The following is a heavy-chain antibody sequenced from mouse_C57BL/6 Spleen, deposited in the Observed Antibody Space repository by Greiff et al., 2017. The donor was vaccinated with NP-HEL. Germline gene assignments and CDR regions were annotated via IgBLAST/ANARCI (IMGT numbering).Heavy chain of an antibody. J-gene: IGHJ4*01. CDR3: ARRGAFTTGYYYAMDY. CDR1: GYTFTSYW. V-gene: IGHV1-69*01. D-gene: IGHD2-12*01. CDR2: IDPSDSYT. Sequence: QVQLQQPGAELVMPGASVKLSCKASGYTFTSYWMHWVKQRPGQGLEWIGEIDPSDSYTNYNQKFKGKSTLTVDKSSSTAYMQLSSLTSEDSAVYYCARRGAFTTGYYYAMDYWGQGTSVTVSS.